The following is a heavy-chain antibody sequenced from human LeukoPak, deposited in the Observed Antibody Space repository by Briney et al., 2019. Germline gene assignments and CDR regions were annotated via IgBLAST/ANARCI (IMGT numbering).Heavy chain of an antibody. CDR3: ATDGTAYCGGDCYSI. J-gene: IGHJ4*02. D-gene: IGHD2-21*02. V-gene: IGHV1-24*01. CDR2: FDPEDGET. Sequence: ASVTVSCKVSGYTLTELSMHWVRQAPGKGLEWMGGFDPEDGETIYAQKFQGRVTMTEDTSTDTAYMELSSLRSEDTAVYYCATDGTAYCGGDCYSIWGQGTLVTVSS. CDR1: GYTLTELS.